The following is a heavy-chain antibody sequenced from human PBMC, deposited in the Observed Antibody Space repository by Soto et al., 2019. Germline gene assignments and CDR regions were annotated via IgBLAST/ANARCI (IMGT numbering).Heavy chain of an antibody. CDR1: GGTFSSYA. CDR3: ARDRFGESPPLVLSAKTNWFDX. J-gene: IGHJ5*02. Sequence: SVKVSCKASGGTFSSYAISWVRQAPGQGLEWMGGIIPIFGTANYAQKFQGRVTITADESTSTAYMELSSLRSEDTAVYYCARDRFGESPPLVLSAKTNWFDXCGQGTLVTVSS. D-gene: IGHD3-10*01. CDR2: IIPIFGTA. V-gene: IGHV1-69*13.